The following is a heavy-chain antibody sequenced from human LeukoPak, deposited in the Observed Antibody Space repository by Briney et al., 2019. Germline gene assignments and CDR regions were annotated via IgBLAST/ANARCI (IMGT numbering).Heavy chain of an antibody. J-gene: IGHJ4*02. Sequence: SGTLSLTCTVSGGSVSSGGYYWTWLRQHPGKGLEWLGYIYYSGRTYYNPSLQSRITISLDPSENRCSLNLASVSAADTAVYYCARSSDYGDYDWGQGTLVTVSS. V-gene: IGHV4-31*03. D-gene: IGHD4-17*01. CDR1: GGSVSSGGYY. CDR2: IYYSGRT. CDR3: ARSSDYGDYD.